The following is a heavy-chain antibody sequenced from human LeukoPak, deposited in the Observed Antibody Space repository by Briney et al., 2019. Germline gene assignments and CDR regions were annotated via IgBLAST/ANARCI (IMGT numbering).Heavy chain of an antibody. CDR1: GFTFSRYW. V-gene: IGHV3-74*01. CDR2: INSDGSST. CDR3: AELGITMIGGV. D-gene: IGHD3-10*02. J-gene: IGHJ6*04. Sequence: GGSLRLSCAASGFTFSRYWMHWVRQAPGKGLVWVSRINSDGSSTSYADSVKGRFTISRDNAKNSLYLQMNSLRAEDTAVYYCAELGITMIGGVWGNGTTVTISS.